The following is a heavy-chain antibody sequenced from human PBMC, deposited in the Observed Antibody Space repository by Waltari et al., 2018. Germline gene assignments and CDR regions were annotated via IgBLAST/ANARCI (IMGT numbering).Heavy chain of an antibody. V-gene: IGHV1-69*04. CDR3: ASGGRGPNIRYYYYMDV. CDR2: IIPILGIA. Sequence: QVQLVQSGAEVKKPGSSVKVSCKASGGTFSSYAISWVRQAPGQGLEWMGGIIPILGIANYAQKFQGRVTITADESTSTAYMELSSLRSEDTAVYYCASGGRGPNIRYYYYMDVWGKGTTVTVSS. D-gene: IGHD3-16*01. J-gene: IGHJ6*03. CDR1: GGTFSSYA.